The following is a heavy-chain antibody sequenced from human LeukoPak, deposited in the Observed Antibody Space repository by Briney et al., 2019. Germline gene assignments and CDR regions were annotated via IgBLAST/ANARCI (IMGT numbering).Heavy chain of an antibody. CDR3: ARTTEDCSSTSCYQYWFDP. CDR2: IHYSGST. D-gene: IGHD2-2*01. J-gene: IGHJ5*02. V-gene: IGHV4-59*01. CDR1: GGSISSYY. Sequence: SETLSLTCTVSGGSISSYYWSWIRQPPGKGLEWIGYIHYSGSTSYNPSLKSRVTISVDASKNQISLKVRSATAADTAVYYCARTTEDCSSTSCYQYWFDPWGQGTLVTVSS.